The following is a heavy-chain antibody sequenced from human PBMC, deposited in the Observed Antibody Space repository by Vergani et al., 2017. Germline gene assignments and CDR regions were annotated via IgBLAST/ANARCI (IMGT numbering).Heavy chain of an antibody. J-gene: IGHJ6*02. D-gene: IGHD6-25*01. CDR2: INSDGSST. CDR3: ARVAAFYGMDV. Sequence: EVQLVESGGGLVQPGGSLSLSCAASGFPFSSYWMHWVRQAPGKGLVWVSRINSDGSSTSYADSVKGRFTISRDNAKNTLYLQMNSLRAEDTAVYYCARVAAFYGMDVGSQGTTVTVSS. V-gene: IGHV3-74*01. CDR1: GFPFSSYW.